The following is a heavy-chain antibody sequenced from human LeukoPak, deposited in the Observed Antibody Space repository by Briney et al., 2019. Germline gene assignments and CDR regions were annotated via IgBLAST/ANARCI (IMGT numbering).Heavy chain of an antibody. J-gene: IGHJ4*02. D-gene: IGHD4-23*01. CDR2: IYYSGST. V-gene: IGHV4-34*01. CDR3: ARRVTTVVTRYFDY. Sequence: SETLSLTCAVYGGSFSGYYWSWIRQPPGKGLEWIGSIYYSGSTYYNPSLKSRVTISVDTSKNQFSLKLSSVTAADTAVYYCARRVTTVVTRYFDYWGQGTLVTVSS. CDR1: GGSFSGYY.